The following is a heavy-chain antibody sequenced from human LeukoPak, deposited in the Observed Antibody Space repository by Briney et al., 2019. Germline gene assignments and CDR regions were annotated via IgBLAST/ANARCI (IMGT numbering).Heavy chain of an antibody. D-gene: IGHD3-10*01. CDR1: GYTFTSYD. Sequence: GASVKVSSKASGYTFTSYDINWVRQATGQGLEWMGWMNPNSGNTGYAQKFQGRVTMTRNTSISTAYMELSSLRSEDTAVYYCARYGSGSYYNPPYYYYYDMDVWGKGTTVTVSS. CDR3: ARYGSGSYYNPPYYYYYDMDV. J-gene: IGHJ6*03. CDR2: MNPNSGNT. V-gene: IGHV1-8*01.